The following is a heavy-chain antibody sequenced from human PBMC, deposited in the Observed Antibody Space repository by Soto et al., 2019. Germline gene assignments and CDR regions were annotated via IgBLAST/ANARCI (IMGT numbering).Heavy chain of an antibody. V-gene: IGHV4-61*01. J-gene: IGHJ4*02. Sequence: SSETLSLTCTVSGGSVSSGSYYWSWIRQPPGKGLEWIGYIYYSGSTNYNPSLKSRVTISVDTSKNQFSLKLSSVTAADPAVYYCARARAIVRGVIIPLYYFDYWGQGTLVTVSS. CDR2: IYYSGST. D-gene: IGHD3-10*01. CDR3: ARARAIVRGVIIPLYYFDY. CDR1: GGSVSSGSYY.